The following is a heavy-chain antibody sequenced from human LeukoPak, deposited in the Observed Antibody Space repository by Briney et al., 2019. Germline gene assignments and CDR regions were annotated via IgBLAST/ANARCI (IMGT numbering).Heavy chain of an antibody. Sequence: GGSLRLSCAASGFIFSDYSMRWVRQAPGKGLEWVSSINSGSTYKYSADSVKGRFTISRDNAKNSLYLQMNSLRAEDSAVYYCTRGPTLIGVAGTWLLHYWGQGTLVTVSS. CDR1: GFIFSDYS. J-gene: IGHJ4*02. V-gene: IGHV3-21*06. CDR3: TRGPTLIGVAGTWLLHY. CDR2: INSGSTYK. D-gene: IGHD6-19*01.